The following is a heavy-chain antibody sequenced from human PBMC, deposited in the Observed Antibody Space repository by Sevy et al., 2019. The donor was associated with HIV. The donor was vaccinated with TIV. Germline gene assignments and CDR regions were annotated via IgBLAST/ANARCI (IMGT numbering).Heavy chain of an antibody. CDR1: GGSISSYY. J-gene: IGHJ4*02. CDR3: ARQQLTLVIDY. D-gene: IGHD6-13*01. V-gene: IGHV4-59*01. CDR2: IYYSGST. Sequence: SETLSLTCTVSGGSISSYYWSWIRQPPGKGLEWIGYIYYSGSTNYNPSLKSRVTISVDTSKNQFSLKLSSVTAADTAVYYCARQQLTLVIDYWGQRTLVTVSS.